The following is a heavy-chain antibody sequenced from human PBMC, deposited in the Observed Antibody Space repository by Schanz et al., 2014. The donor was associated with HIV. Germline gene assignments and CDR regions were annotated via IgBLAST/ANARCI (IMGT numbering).Heavy chain of an antibody. Sequence: EVQLLESGGGLVQPGKSLRLSCAASGFTFDDYAMHWVRQAPGKGLEWVSGITWNSGSKGYADSVKGRFTISRDNSKNTLYLQMNSLRAEDTAVYYCAREVVEYYYDSSGYFDYWGQGTLVTVSS. D-gene: IGHD3-22*01. V-gene: IGHV3-9*01. CDR3: AREVVEYYYDSSGYFDY. J-gene: IGHJ4*02. CDR2: ITWNSGSK. CDR1: GFTFDDYA.